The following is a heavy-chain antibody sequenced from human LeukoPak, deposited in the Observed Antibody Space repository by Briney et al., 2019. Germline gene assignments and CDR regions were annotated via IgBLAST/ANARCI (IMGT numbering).Heavy chain of an antibody. CDR1: GFSFTKYP. D-gene: IGHD3-10*01. J-gene: IGHJ4*02. V-gene: IGHV3-30-3*01. CDR3: ARDRVWFGEFYYFDY. Sequence: GGSLRLSCAASGFSFTKYPLHWARQAPGKGLEWVAVISYDGSNKYYADSVKGRFTISRDNSKNTLYLQMNSLRAEDTAVYYCARDRVWFGEFYYFDYWGQGTLVTVSS. CDR2: ISYDGSNK.